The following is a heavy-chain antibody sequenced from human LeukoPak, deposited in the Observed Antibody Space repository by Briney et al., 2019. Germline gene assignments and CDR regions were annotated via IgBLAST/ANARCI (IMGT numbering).Heavy chain of an antibody. CDR2: INHSGST. Sequence: PSETLSLTCTVSGGSISSYYWGWIRQPPGKGLEWIGEINHSGSTNYNPSLKSRVTISVDTPKNQFSLKLSSVTAADTAVYYCARLLAAAGTRAFDIWGQGTMVTVSS. V-gene: IGHV4-34*01. J-gene: IGHJ3*02. D-gene: IGHD6-13*01. CDR3: ARLLAAAGTRAFDI. CDR1: GGSISSYY.